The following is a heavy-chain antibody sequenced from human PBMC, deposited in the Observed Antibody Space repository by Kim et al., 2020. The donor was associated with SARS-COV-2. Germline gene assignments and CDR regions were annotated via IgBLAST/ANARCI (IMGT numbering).Heavy chain of an antibody. CDR3: ARGTAAAFSVRDSTRSQYQLRSGVDS. Sequence: GGSLRLSCAASGFTFSSYGMHWVRQAPGKGLEWVAIIWYDGSNKYYADSVKGRFTISRDNSKNTLYLQMSSLRAADTAVYFCARGTAAAFSVRDSTRSQYQLRSGVDSWGQGTLVTVSS. D-gene: IGHD2-2*01. CDR2: IWYDGSNK. V-gene: IGHV3-33*01. CDR1: GFTFSSYG. J-gene: IGHJ4*02.